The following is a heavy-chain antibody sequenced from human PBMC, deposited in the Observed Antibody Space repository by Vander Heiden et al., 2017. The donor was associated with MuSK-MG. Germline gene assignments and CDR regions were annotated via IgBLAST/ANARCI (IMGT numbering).Heavy chain of an antibody. D-gene: IGHD3-10*01. Sequence: EVQLVASGGGLVKPGGSLRLCTSAAGITVSSDGMNWVRQAPGKGLEWVSSMSSSSSYIYYADSVKGRFTISRDNAKNSLYLQMNSLRAEDTAVYYCARDPYYGSGSYYIDFDYWGQGTLVTVSS. CDR1: GITVSSDG. CDR2: MSSSSSYI. CDR3: ARDPYYGSGSYYIDFDY. J-gene: IGHJ4*02. V-gene: IGHV3-21*01.